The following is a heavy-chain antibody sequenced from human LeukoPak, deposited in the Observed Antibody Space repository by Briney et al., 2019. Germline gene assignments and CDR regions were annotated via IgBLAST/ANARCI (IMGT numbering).Heavy chain of an antibody. CDR2: ISGSGGST. D-gene: IGHD3-22*01. CDR1: GFTFSSYA. CDR3: AKDERINYYDSSGYPDDFDI. V-gene: IGHV3-23*01. J-gene: IGHJ3*02. Sequence: PGGSLRLSCAASGFTFSSYAMSWVRQAPGKGLEWVSAISGSGGSTYYADSVKGRFTISRDNPKNTLYRQMNSLRAENTAVYYCAKDERINYYDSSGYPDDFDIWGQGTIGTVSS.